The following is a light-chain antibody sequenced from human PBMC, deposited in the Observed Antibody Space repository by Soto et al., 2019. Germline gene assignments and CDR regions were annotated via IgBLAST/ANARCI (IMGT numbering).Light chain of an antibody. CDR1: QSVSSN. V-gene: IGKV3-15*01. Sequence: EIVMTQSPATLSVSPGERATLSCRASQSVSSNLAWYQKKPGQAPRLLIYGASTRATGIPARFSGSRSGTAFTLTISSLESEDFAVYYWQQYNNWPYTFGQGTKLEIK. J-gene: IGKJ2*01. CDR2: GAS. CDR3: QQYNNWPYT.